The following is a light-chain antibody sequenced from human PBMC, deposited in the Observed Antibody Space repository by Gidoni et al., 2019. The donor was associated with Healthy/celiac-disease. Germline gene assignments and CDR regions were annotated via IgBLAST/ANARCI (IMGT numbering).Light chain of an antibody. CDR1: QGISSW. CDR2: AAS. Sequence: DIQMTQSPSSVSASVGDRVTITCRASQGISSWLAWCQQKPGKATKLLIYAASSLQSGVPSRFSGSGSGTDFTLTISSLQPEDFATYYCQQANSFPPTFGQGTRLEIK. V-gene: IGKV1D-12*01. J-gene: IGKJ5*01. CDR3: QQANSFPPT.